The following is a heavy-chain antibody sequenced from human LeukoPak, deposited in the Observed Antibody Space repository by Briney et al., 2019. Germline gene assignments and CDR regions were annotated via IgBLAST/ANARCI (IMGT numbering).Heavy chain of an antibody. CDR1: GFTFSSYE. J-gene: IGHJ4*02. CDR2: ISDSGSTK. CDR3: VREGYYDSSGYLGVFDY. V-gene: IGHV3-48*03. Sequence: GGSLRLSCAASGFTFSSYEMNWVCQAPGKGLEWVSYISDSGSTKSYADSVKGRFTISRDNAKNSMYLQMNSLRAEDTAFYYCVREGYYDSSGYLGVFDYWGQGTLVTVSS. D-gene: IGHD3-22*01.